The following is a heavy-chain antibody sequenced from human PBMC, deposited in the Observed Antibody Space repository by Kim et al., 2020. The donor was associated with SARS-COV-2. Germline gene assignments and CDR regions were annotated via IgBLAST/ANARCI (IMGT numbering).Heavy chain of an antibody. J-gene: IGHJ6*02. D-gene: IGHD6-19*01. CDR3: ARDVYSSGWYPPYYYYGMDV. CDR2: ISSSSSYT. V-gene: IGHV3-11*05. CDR1: GFTFSDYY. Sequence: GGSLRLSCAASGFTFSDYYMSWIRQAPGKGLEWVSYISSSSSYTNYADSVKGRFTISRDNAKNSLYLQMNSLRAEDTAVYYCARDVYSSGWYPPYYYYGMDVWGQGTTVTVSS.